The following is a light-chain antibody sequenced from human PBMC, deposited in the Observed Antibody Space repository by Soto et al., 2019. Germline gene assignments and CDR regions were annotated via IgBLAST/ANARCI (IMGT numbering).Light chain of an antibody. CDR1: QSVSSTY. J-gene: IGKJ5*01. CDR2: GAS. Sequence: EIVLTQSPATLSFSAGERATLSCRASQSVSSTYLAWYQHKPGQAPRLLIYGASSRATGIPDRFSGSGSGTDFTLTISRVEPEDFAVYYCQQYVSLPITFGQGTRLEIK. V-gene: IGKV3-20*01. CDR3: QQYVSLPIT.